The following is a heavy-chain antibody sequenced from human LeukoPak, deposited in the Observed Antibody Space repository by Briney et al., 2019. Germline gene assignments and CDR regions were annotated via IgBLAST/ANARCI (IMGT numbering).Heavy chain of an antibody. Sequence: GGSLRLSCGTSGFTFRSYAMSWVRQAPGKGLDWVSGTSGTGGSTYYADSVKGRLTVSRDNSKNTLYLQMNSLRVEDTAVYYCAKDSTDLLWFGELSIGGMDVWGQGTTVTVSS. V-gene: IGHV3-23*01. CDR2: TSGTGGST. J-gene: IGHJ6*02. CDR3: AKDSTDLLWFGELSIGGMDV. CDR1: GFTFRSYA. D-gene: IGHD3-10*01.